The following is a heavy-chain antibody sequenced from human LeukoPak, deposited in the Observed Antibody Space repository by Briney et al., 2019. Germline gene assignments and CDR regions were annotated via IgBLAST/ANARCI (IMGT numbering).Heavy chain of an antibody. CDR2: IYSDNT. CDR3: AELGITMIGGV. CDR1: GFTVSSNS. Sequence: GGSLRLSCTVSGFTVSSNSMSWVRRAPGKGLEWVSFIYSDNTHYSDSVKGRFTIPRDNAKNSLYLQMNSLRAEDTAVYYCAELGITMIGGVWGKGTTVTISS. V-gene: IGHV3-53*01. J-gene: IGHJ6*04. D-gene: IGHD3-10*02.